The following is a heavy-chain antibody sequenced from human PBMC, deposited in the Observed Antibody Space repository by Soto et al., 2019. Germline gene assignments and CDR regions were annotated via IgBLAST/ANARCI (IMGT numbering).Heavy chain of an antibody. V-gene: IGHV3-23*01. CDR3: AKDPDSGYDSTRDAFDI. CDR1: GFTFSSYA. Sequence: PGGSLRLSCAASGFTFSSYAMSWVRQAPGKGLEWVSAISGSGGSTYYADSVKGRFTISRDNSKNTLYLQMNSLRAEDTAVYYCAKDPDSGYDSTRDAFDIWGQGTMVTVSS. J-gene: IGHJ3*02. D-gene: IGHD5-12*01. CDR2: ISGSGGST.